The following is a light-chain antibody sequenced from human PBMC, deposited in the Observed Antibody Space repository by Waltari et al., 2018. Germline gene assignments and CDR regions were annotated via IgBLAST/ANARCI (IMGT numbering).Light chain of an antibody. Sequence: DIQMTQSPSSLSASVGDRVPITCRASQSVKNNLAWYQQEPGKAPKVLINKASRLESGAPSRFSGSGYGTEFTLTISSLQPDDFATYYCQEYDSLPVTFGGGTKVEI. CDR2: KAS. CDR1: QSVKNN. CDR3: QEYDSLPVT. V-gene: IGKV1-5*03. J-gene: IGKJ4*01.